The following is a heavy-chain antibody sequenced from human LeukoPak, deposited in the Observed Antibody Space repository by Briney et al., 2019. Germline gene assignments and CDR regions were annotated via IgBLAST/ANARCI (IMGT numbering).Heavy chain of an antibody. CDR2: ISSSSSYI. V-gene: IGHV3-21*01. CDR3: ARVLSVIVVVTAVDAFDI. CDR1: GFTFSSYS. Sequence: GGSLRLSCAASGFTFSSYSMNWVRQAPGKGLEWVSSISSSSSYIYYADSVKGRFTISRDNAKNSLYLQMNSLRAEDPAVYYCARVLSVIVVVTAVDAFDIWGQGTMVTVSS. D-gene: IGHD2-21*02. J-gene: IGHJ3*02.